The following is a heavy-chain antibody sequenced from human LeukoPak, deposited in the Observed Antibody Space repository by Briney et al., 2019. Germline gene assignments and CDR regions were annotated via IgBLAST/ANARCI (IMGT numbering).Heavy chain of an antibody. Sequence: SSETLSLTCAVYGGSFSGYYWSWIRQPPGKGLEWIGEINHGGSTNYNPSLKSRVTISVDKSKNQFSLKLSSVTAADTAVYYCASGTSSNWFDPWGQGTLVTVSS. V-gene: IGHV4-34*01. CDR1: GGSFSGYY. J-gene: IGHJ5*02. CDR3: ASGTSSNWFDP. D-gene: IGHD2-2*01. CDR2: INHGGST.